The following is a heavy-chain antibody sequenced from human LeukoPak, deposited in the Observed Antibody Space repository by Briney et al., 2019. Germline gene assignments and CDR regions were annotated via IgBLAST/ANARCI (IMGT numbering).Heavy chain of an antibody. D-gene: IGHD3-22*01. J-gene: IGHJ3*02. V-gene: IGHV3-49*03. CDR2: IRSKAYGGTT. CDR1: GFTFGDYA. Sequence: PGGSLRLSCTASGFTFGDYAMSWFRQAPGKGLEWVGFIRSKAYGGTTEYAASVKGRFTISRDDSKSIAYLQMNSLKTEDTAVYYCTRAFYDTPFGIWGQGTMVTVSS. CDR3: TRAFYDTPFGI.